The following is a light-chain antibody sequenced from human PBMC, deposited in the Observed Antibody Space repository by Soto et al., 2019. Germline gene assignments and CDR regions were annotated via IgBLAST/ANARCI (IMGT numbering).Light chain of an antibody. CDR3: CSYAGSSTLV. CDR2: EGS. Sequence: QSALTQPASVAGSPGQSITISCTGTSSDIGSYDLVSWYQQYPGKAPKLMIYEGSQRPSGVSNRFSGSKSGNTASLTISGLQAEDEADYYCCSYAGSSTLVFGGGTQLTVL. CDR1: SSDIGSYDL. J-gene: IGLJ2*01. V-gene: IGLV2-23*01.